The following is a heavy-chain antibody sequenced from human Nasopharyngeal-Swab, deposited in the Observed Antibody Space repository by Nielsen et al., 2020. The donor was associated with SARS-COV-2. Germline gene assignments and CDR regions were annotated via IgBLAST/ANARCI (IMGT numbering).Heavy chain of an antibody. D-gene: IGHD5-12*01. CDR3: ARSGSGYARGWFDP. CDR2: INWNGGST. J-gene: IGHJ5*02. Sequence: GGSLRLSCAASGFTFDDYAMHWVRQAPGKGLEWVSGINWNGGSTGYADSVKGRFTISRDNAKNSLYLQMNSLRAEDTALYHCARSGSGYARGWFDPWGQGTLVTVSS. CDR1: GFTFDDYA. V-gene: IGHV3-20*01.